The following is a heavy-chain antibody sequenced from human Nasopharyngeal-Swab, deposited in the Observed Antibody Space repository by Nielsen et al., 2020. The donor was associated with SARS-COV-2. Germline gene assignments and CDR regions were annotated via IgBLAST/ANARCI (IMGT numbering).Heavy chain of an antibody. Sequence: SETLSLTCALYGGSFSGLYWGWTRQPPGKGRGWIGNIYYNVNTYQNPSLKSRLTIPVDKSKNQFSLQLSPVTAADTAVYYCVRSSSWYYFDYWAQGTQVTVSS. CDR2: IYYNVNT. CDR1: GGSFSGLY. D-gene: IGHD6-13*01. J-gene: IGHJ4*02. CDR3: VRSSSWYYFDY. V-gene: IGHV4-34*11.